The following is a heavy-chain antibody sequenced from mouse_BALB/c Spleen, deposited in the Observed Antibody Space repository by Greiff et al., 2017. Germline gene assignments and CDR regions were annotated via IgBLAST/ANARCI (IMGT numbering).Heavy chain of an antibody. J-gene: IGHJ3*01. Sequence: DVMLVESGGGLVKPGGSLKLSCAASGFTFSSYAMSWVRQTPEKRLEWVASISSGGSTYYPDSVKGRFTISRDNARNILYLQMSSLRSEDTAMYYCAIYRYDRAWFAYWGQGTLVTVSA. CDR3: AIYRYDRAWFAY. V-gene: IGHV5-6-5*01. D-gene: IGHD2-14*01. CDR2: ISSGGST. CDR1: GFTFSSYA.